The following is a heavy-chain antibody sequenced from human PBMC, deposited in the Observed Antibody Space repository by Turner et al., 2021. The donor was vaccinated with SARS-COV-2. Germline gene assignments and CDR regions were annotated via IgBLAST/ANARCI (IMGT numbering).Heavy chain of an antibody. V-gene: IGHV4-59*08. CDR2: ISHRGTT. CDR1: GFSITTYY. Sequence: QVQLQESGPGLGKPSETLSLTCSVSGFSITTYYWSWIRQPPGKGLEYIGYISHRGTTHYDPSLRGRVTISIDMSKNQFSLQLNSVTAADTAVYYCARLSAAALDPWGQGTLVTVFS. J-gene: IGHJ5*02. CDR3: ARLSAAALDP. D-gene: IGHD6-13*01.